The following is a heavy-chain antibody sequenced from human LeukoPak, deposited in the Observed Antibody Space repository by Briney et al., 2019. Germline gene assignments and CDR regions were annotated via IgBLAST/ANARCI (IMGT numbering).Heavy chain of an antibody. CDR2: IYYSGST. CDR3: ARGNPSIAAAGMAFFDYFDY. V-gene: IGHV4-31*03. CDR1: GGSISSGGYY. J-gene: IGHJ4*02. D-gene: IGHD6-13*01. Sequence: SETLSLTCTVSGGSISSGGYYWSWIRQHPGKGLEWIGYIYYSGSTYYNPSLKSRVTISVDTSKNQFSLKLSSVTAADTAVYYCARGNPSIAAAGMAFFDYFDYWGQGTLVTVSP.